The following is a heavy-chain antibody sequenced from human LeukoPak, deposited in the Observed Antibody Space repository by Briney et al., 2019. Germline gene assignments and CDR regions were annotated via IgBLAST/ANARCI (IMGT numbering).Heavy chain of an antibody. CDR2: ISGNGDNT. CDR1: GITFGNYA. CDR3: AKGGHFSFFDV. V-gene: IGHV3-23*01. Sequence: GGSLRHSCAASGITFGNYAMTWVRQAPGKGLEWVSTISGNGDNTFYPDSVEGRFTLSRDKSKNTHYLQMNSLRLEATALYYCAKGGHFSFFDVWGRGTLVTVSS. J-gene: IGHJ2*01.